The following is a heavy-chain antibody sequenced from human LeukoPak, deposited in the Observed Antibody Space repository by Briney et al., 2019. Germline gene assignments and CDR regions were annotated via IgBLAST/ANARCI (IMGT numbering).Heavy chain of an antibody. J-gene: IGHJ5*02. V-gene: IGHV4-34*01. Sequence: SETLSLTCAVYGGSFSGYYWSWIRQPPGKGLEWIGEIDHSGSTNYNPSLKSRVTISVDTSKNQFSLKLSSVTAADTAVYYCARHYWTTVTTARFDPWGQGTLVTVSS. CDR3: ARHYWTTVTTARFDP. D-gene: IGHD4-17*01. CDR2: IDHSGST. CDR1: GGSFSGYY.